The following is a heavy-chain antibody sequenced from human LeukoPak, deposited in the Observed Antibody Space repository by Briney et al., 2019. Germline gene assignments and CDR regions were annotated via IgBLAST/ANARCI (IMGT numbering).Heavy chain of an antibody. D-gene: IGHD2-2*01. CDR2: IYYSGST. CDR1: GGSISSSSYY. J-gene: IGHJ4*02. V-gene: IGHV4-39*01. CDR3: ALSWGDYIGCCSSTSCPLWHY. Sequence: SETLSLTCTVSGGSISSSSYYWGWIRQPPGKGLEWIGSIYYSGSTYYNPSLKSRVTISVDTSKNQFSLKLSSVTAADTAVYYCALSWGDYIGCCSSTSCPLWHYWGQGTLVTVSS.